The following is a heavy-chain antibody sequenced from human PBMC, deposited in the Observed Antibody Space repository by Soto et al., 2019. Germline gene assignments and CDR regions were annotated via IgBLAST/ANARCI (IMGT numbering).Heavy chain of an antibody. CDR3: AASCVGCGGFNYYGMDV. Sequence: SETLSLTCAVYGGSFSGYYWSWIRQPPGKGLEWIGEINHSGSTNYNPSLKSRVTISVDTSKNQFSLKLNSVTAADTAVYYCAASCVGCGGFNYYGMDVWGQGTTVTVSS. D-gene: IGHD2-21*01. J-gene: IGHJ6*02. CDR1: GGSFSGYY. V-gene: IGHV4-34*01. CDR2: INHSGST.